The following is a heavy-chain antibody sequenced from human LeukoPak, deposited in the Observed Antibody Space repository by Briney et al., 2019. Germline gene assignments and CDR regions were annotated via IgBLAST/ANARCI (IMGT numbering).Heavy chain of an antibody. D-gene: IGHD2-2*01. CDR1: GXTFSSYE. V-gene: IGHV3-48*03. J-gene: IGHJ6*02. CDR3: ARGSSSTNGFYGMDV. Sequence: PGGSLRLSWAASGXTFSSYEVNWVRQAPGKGREWVSYISSSGSTIYYADSVKGRFTISRDNAKNSLYLQMNSLRAEDTAVYYCARGSSSTNGFYGMDVWGQGTTVTVSS. CDR2: ISSSGSTI.